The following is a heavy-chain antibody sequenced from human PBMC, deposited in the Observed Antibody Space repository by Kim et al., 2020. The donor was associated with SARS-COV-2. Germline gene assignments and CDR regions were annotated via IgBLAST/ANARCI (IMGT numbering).Heavy chain of an antibody. Sequence: SVKVSCKASGGTFSSYTISWVRQAPGQGLEWMGGIIPIFGTANYAQKFQGRVTITADESTSTAYMELSSLRSEDTAVYYCEREMGGIKDDILTGYYLIGYWGQGTLVTVSS. CDR3: EREMGGIKDDILTGYYLIGY. J-gene: IGHJ4*02. D-gene: IGHD3-9*01. CDR2: IIPIFGTA. CDR1: GGTFSSYT. V-gene: IGHV1-69*13.